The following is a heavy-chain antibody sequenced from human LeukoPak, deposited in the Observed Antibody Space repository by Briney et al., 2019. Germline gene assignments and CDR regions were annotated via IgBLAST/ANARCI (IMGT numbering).Heavy chain of an antibody. CDR2: IKSKTDGGTT. Sequence: PGGSLRLSCAASGFTFSNAWMRWVRQAPGKGLEWVGRIKSKTDGGTTDYAAPVKGRFTISRDDSKNTLYLQMNSLKTEDTAVYYCAKDLLRDRWFGESWGQGTLVTVSS. D-gene: IGHD3-10*01. CDR3: AKDLLRDRWFGES. CDR1: GFTFSNAW. V-gene: IGHV3-15*01. J-gene: IGHJ5*02.